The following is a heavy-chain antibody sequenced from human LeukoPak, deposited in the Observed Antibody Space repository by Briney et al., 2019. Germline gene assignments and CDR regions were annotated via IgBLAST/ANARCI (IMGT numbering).Heavy chain of an antibody. J-gene: IGHJ1*01. CDR3: ATLGTLGQFQY. V-gene: IGHV3-21*01. CDR1: GFTFSTYS. Sequence: PGGSLRLSCAASGFTFSTYSINWVRQAPGKGLEWVSSISSGSSYIYYADSLKGRFTISRDNAKNSLYLQMNSVRAEDTAVYYCATLGTLGQFQYWGQGTLVTVSS. CDR2: ISSGSSYI. D-gene: IGHD1-14*01.